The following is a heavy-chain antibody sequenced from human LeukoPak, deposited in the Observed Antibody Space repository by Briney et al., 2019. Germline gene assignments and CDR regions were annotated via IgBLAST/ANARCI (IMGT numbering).Heavy chain of an antibody. D-gene: IGHD6-13*01. CDR3: ARDDVVAAAGPYYYGMDV. J-gene: IGHJ6*02. CDR2: INPNSGGT. CDR1: GYTFTGYY. V-gene: IGHV1-2*02. Sequence: ASVKVSCKASGYTFTGYYMHWVRQAPGQGLEWTGWINPNSGGTNYAQKFQGRVTMTRDTSISTAYMELSRLRSDDTAVYYCARDDVVAAAGPYYYGMDVWGQGTTVTVSS.